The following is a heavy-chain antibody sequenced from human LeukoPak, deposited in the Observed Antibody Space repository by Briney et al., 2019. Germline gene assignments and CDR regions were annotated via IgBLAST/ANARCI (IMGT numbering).Heavy chain of an antibody. J-gene: IGHJ3*02. D-gene: IGHD3-9*01. Sequence: PSETLSLTCTVSGGSISSYYWSWIRQPPGKGLEWIGYIYYSGSTNYNPSLKSRVTISVDTSKNQFSLKLSSVTAADTAVYYCARGYDILTGYAFDIWGQGTMVTVSS. CDR3: ARGYDILTGYAFDI. V-gene: IGHV4-59*01. CDR2: IYYSGST. CDR1: GGSISSYY.